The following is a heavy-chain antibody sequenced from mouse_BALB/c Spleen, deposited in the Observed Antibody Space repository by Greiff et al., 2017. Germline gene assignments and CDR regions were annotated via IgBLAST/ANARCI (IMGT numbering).Heavy chain of an antibody. J-gene: IGHJ4*01. CDR1: GFSLTSYG. CDR3: ARGYDYDAYAMDY. Sequence: VQLVESGPGLVAPSQSLSITCTVSGFSLTSYGVHWVRQPPGKGLEWLGVIWAGGSTNYNSALMSRLSISKDNSKSQVFLKMNSLQTDDTAMYYCARGYDYDAYAMDYWGQGTSVTVSS. CDR2: IWAGGST. V-gene: IGHV2-9*02. D-gene: IGHD2-4*01.